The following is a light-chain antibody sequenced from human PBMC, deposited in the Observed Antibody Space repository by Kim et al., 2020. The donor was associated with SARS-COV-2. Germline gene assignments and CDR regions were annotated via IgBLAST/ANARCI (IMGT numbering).Light chain of an antibody. CDR3: QQGSNWPFT. V-gene: IGKV3-11*01. J-gene: IGKJ4*01. Sequence: EIVLTQSPATLSLSPGERATLSCRASQSVSSYLAWYQQKPGQAPRLLIYDASNRATGIPARFSGSGSGTDFTLTISSLEPEDFAVYYCQQGSNWPFTFGGGTKVDIK. CDR1: QSVSSY. CDR2: DAS.